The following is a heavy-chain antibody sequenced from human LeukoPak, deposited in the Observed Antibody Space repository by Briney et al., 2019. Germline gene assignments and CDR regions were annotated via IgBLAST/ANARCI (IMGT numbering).Heavy chain of an antibody. CDR3: ARGTGRFYDFWSAHSRNYFDY. J-gene: IGHJ4*02. Sequence: PSETLSLTCAVYGGSFSGYYWSWIRQPPGKGLEWIGEINHSGSTNYNPSLKSRVTISVDTSKNQFSLKLSSVTAADTAVYYCARGTGRFYDFWSAHSRNYFDYWGQGTLVTVSS. CDR2: INHSGST. CDR1: GGSFSGYY. V-gene: IGHV4-34*01. D-gene: IGHD3-3*01.